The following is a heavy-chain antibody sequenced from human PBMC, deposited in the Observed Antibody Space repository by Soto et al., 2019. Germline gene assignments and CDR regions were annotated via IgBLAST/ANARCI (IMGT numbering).Heavy chain of an antibody. D-gene: IGHD4-17*01. Sequence: QVQLVESGGGVVQPGRSLRLSCAASGFTLSSYGMHWVRQAPGKGLEWVALICYDGSNKYYADSVKGRFTISSDNSKNTLYLQMNSLRAEETALSYCASNRVPMTTVTEIVHWGQGTLFTVAS. CDR2: ICYDGSNK. J-gene: IGHJ4*02. CDR3: ASNRVPMTTVTEIVH. CDR1: GFTLSSYG. V-gene: IGHV3-33*01.